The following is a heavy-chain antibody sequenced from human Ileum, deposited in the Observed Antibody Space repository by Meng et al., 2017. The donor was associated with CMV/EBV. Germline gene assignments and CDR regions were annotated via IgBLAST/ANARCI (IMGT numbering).Heavy chain of an antibody. CDR2: ISGDGKST. CDR1: GFAFAGVA. D-gene: IGHD5-18*01. CDR3: AKEYYSYGYKFFDY. V-gene: IGHV3-43*02. J-gene: IGHJ4*02. Sequence: SGFAFAGVAMHWVRQAPGKGLEWVSLISGDGKSTYYADSVKGRFTVSRDNSKNSLYLQMNSLRTDDIAFYYCAKEYYSYGYKFFDYWGQGTLVTVSS.